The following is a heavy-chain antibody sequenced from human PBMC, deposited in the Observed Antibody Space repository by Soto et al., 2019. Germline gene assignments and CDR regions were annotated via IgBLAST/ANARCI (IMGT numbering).Heavy chain of an antibody. Sequence: GGSLRLSCAGSGFTLSNYAMSWVRQAPGKGLEWVSAISYGGGTKYYADSVKGRFTISRDNAKNSLYLQMNSLRAEDTAVYYCARFYYDSSGYLPSPYYYYYGMDVWGQGTTVTVSS. D-gene: IGHD3-22*01. J-gene: IGHJ6*02. V-gene: IGHV3-23*01. CDR1: GFTLSNYA. CDR3: ARFYYDSSGYLPSPYYYYYGMDV. CDR2: ISYGGGTK.